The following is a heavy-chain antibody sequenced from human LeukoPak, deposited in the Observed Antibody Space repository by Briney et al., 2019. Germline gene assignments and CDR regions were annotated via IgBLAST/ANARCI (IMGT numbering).Heavy chain of an antibody. Sequence: PSETLSLTCTVSGGSISSSSYYWGWIRQPPGKGLEWIGSIYYSGSTYYNPSLKSRVTISVDTSKNQFSLKLSSVTAADTAVYYCARRTRGSPIDYWGQGTLVTVSS. V-gene: IGHV4-39*01. CDR1: GGSISSSSYY. CDR3: ARRTRGSPIDY. CDR2: IYYSGST. J-gene: IGHJ4*02. D-gene: IGHD3-10*01.